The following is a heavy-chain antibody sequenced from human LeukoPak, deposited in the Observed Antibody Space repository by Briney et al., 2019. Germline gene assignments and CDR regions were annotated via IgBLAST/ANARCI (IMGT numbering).Heavy chain of an antibody. CDR2: ISPTGSTT. CDR3: ARGPNSNWSGLDF. D-gene: IGHD6-6*01. Sequence: GGSLRLSCTASGFSFSGHWMHWARQLPGKGLVWVSRISPTGSTTSYADSVKGRFTVSRDNAKNTLYLQVNNLRAEDTAEYYCARGPNSNWSGLDFWGQGTLLTVSS. V-gene: IGHV3-74*01. J-gene: IGHJ4*02. CDR1: GFSFSGHW.